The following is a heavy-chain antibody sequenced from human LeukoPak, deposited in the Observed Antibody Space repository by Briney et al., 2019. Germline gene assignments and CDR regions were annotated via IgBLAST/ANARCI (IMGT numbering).Heavy chain of an antibody. Sequence: PGGSLRLSCVASGFIFSSFGMHWVRQAPGKGLEWVAFIRYDGSTKYYADSVKGRFTISRDNSRNTLYLEMNSLRADDTAVYYCAKISSHWGQGTLFTVSS. CDR2: IRYDGSTK. V-gene: IGHV3-30*02. D-gene: IGHD3-3*02. J-gene: IGHJ4*02. CDR3: AKISSH. CDR1: GFIFSSFG.